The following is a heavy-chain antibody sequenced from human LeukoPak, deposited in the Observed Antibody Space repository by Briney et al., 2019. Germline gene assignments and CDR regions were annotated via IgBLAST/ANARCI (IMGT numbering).Heavy chain of an antibody. D-gene: IGHD2-2*01. CDR1: GFTFSSYW. CDR3: ARASGYCSSTSCTYYYGMDV. CDR2: INSDGSST. Sequence: GGSLRLSCAASGFTFSSYWMHWVRQAPGKGLVWVSRINSDGSSTSYADSVKGRFTTSRDDAKNTLYLQMNSLRAEDTAVYYCARASGYCSSTSCTYYYGMDVWGQGTTVTVSS. V-gene: IGHV3-74*01. J-gene: IGHJ6*02.